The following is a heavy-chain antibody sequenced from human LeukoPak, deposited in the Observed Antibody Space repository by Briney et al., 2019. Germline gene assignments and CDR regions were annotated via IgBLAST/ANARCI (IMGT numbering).Heavy chain of an antibody. V-gene: IGHV3-7*03. CDR3: AGGLYDSSGYYLNY. Sequence: GGSLRLSCAASGFTFSSYWMSWVRQAPGKGLEWVANIKQDGSEKYYVDSVKGRFTISRDNAKNSLYLQMNSLRAEDTAVYYCAGGLYDSSGYYLNYWGQGTLVTVSS. D-gene: IGHD3-22*01. CDR1: GFTFSSYW. J-gene: IGHJ4*02. CDR2: IKQDGSEK.